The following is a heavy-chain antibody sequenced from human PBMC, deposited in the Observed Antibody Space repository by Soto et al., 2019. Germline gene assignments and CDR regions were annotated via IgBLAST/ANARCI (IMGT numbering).Heavy chain of an antibody. V-gene: IGHV3-33*01. CDR2: IWYDGSNK. Sequence: QVQLVESGEGVVQPGRSLRLSCAASGFTFSSYGMHWVRQAPGKGLEWVAVIWYDGSNKYYADSVKGRFTISRDNSKNTLYLQMNSLRAEDTAVYYCARDGPVDTAMYRYFDYWGQGPLVTVSS. CDR1: GFTFSSYG. CDR3: ARDGPVDTAMYRYFDY. D-gene: IGHD5-18*01. J-gene: IGHJ4*02.